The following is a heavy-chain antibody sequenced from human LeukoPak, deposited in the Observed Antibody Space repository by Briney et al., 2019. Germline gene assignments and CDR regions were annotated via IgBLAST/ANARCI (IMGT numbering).Heavy chain of an antibody. D-gene: IGHD4-23*01. CDR2: MNPNSGNT. CDR3: AGAMTTVVTGDAFDI. Sequence: ASVKVSCKASGYTFTGYYMHWVRQAPGQGLEWMGWMNPNSGNTGYAQKFQGRVTMTRNTSISTAYMELSSLRSEDTAVYYCAGAMTTVVTGDAFDIWGQGTMVTVSS. V-gene: IGHV1-8*02. J-gene: IGHJ3*02. CDR1: GYTFTGYY.